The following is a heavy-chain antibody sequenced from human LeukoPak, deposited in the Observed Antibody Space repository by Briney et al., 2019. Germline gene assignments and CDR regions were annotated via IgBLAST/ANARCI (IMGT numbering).Heavy chain of an antibody. J-gene: IGHJ6*02. Sequence: SETLSLTCTVSGGSINNHYWSWIRQSPGTGLEWIGYVYSSGSTKYHPSLESRVTISVDTSKNQFSLRLSSVTAADTAVYYCTRDRKYCDDSGGYSPSYCYGMDVWGQGTTVTVSS. D-gene: IGHD3-22*01. V-gene: IGHV4-59*11. CDR3: TRDRKYCDDSGGYSPSYCYGMDV. CDR1: GGSINNHY. CDR2: VYSSGST.